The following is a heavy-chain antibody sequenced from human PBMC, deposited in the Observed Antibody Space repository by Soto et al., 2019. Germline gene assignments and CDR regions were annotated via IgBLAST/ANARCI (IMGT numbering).Heavy chain of an antibody. CDR1: GFTFSIYA. Sequence: EVQLLESGGGLVQPGGSLRVSCAASGFTFSIYAMSWVRQAPGKGLEWVSSIGSTDTYYADSVKGRFIISRDSSKNTVYLQMNSLRAEDTAAYYCAKDRVNGISVWDAFDVWGQGTLVTVSS. J-gene: IGHJ3*01. CDR2: IGSTDT. D-gene: IGHD1-1*01. V-gene: IGHV3-23*01. CDR3: AKDRVNGISVWDAFDV.